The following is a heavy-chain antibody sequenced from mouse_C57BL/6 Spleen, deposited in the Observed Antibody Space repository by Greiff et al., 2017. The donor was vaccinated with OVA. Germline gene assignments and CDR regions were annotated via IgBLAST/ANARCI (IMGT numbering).Heavy chain of an antibody. CDR1: GFTFSDYG. D-gene: IGHD1-1*01. CDR2: ISSGSSTI. Sequence: EVMLVESGGGLVKPGGSLKLSCAASGFTFSDYGMHWVRQAPEKGLEWVAYISSGSSTISYADTVKGRFTISRDNAKNTLFLQMTSLRSEDTAMYYCARPTVVATPMDYWGQGTSVTVSS. CDR3: ARPTVVATPMDY. V-gene: IGHV5-17*01. J-gene: IGHJ4*01.